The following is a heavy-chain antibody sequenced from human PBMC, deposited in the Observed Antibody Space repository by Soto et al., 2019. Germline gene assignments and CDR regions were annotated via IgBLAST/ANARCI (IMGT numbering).Heavy chain of an antibody. CDR3: AKTPGVITVITSFDH. J-gene: IGHJ4*02. CDR1: GFTFNKYA. CDR2: ISGSGAST. V-gene: IGHV3-23*01. Sequence: QRLSCVASGFTFNKYALAWVRRAPGKGLEWVSAISGSGASTYDADSVKGRFTISRDKSNNTLYLQMNSLRAEDTAVYYCAKTPGVITVITSFDHWGQGTPVTVSS. D-gene: IGHD3-16*01.